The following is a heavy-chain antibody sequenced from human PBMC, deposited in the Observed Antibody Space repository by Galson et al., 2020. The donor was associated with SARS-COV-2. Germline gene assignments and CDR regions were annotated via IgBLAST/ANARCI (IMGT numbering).Heavy chain of an antibody. D-gene: IGHD3-10*01. J-gene: IGHJ4*02. V-gene: IGHV4-39*01. CDR1: GGSISSSSYY. CDR2: IYYSGRT. Sequence: LSLTCTVSGGSISSSSYYWGWIRQPPGKGLEWIGSIYYSGRTYYNPSLKSRVTISVDTSKNQFSLKLSSVTAADTAVYYCARSNYYGSGSYPIDYWGQGTLVTVSS. CDR3: ARSNYYGSGSYPIDY.